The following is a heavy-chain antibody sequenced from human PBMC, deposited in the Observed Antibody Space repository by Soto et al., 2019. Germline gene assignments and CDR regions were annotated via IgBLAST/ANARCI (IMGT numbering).Heavy chain of an antibody. V-gene: IGHV1-2*02. D-gene: IGHD3-22*01. CDR3: ARDPRKWLLAPGWFDP. CDR1: GYTFTGYY. CDR2: INPNSGGT. J-gene: IGHJ5*02. Sequence: GASVKVSCKASGYTFTGYYMHWVRQAPGQGLEWMGWINPNSGGTNYARKFQGRVTMTRDTSISTAYMELSRLRSDDTAVYYCARDPRKWLLAPGWFDPWGQGTLVTVSS.